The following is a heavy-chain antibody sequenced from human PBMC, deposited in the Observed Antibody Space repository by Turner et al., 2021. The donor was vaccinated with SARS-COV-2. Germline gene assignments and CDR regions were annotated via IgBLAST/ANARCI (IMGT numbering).Heavy chain of an antibody. J-gene: IGHJ4*02. Sequence: QVQLVASAGGVVQPGWSLRLSCAAYAFTFSSYGMHWVRQAPGKGLEWVAVISYDGSNKYYADSVKGRFTISRDNSKNTLYLQMNSLRAEVTAVYYCAKDGAPFLLYFGEPTFYFDYWGQGTLVTVSS. CDR3: AKDGAPFLLYFGEPTFYFDY. D-gene: IGHD3-10*01. CDR2: ISYDGSNK. V-gene: IGHV3-30*18. CDR1: AFTFSSYG.